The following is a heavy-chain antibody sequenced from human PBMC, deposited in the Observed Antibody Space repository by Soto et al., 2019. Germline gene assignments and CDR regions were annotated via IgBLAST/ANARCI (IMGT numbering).Heavy chain of an antibody. CDR1: GFTFSSYA. Sequence: QVQLVESGGGVVQPGRSLRLSCAASGFTFSSYAMHWVRQAPGKGLEWVAVISNDGYNKEYADSVKGRFTISRDNSKNTLYLQMNSLRPEDSAVYYCARPRDVWYFDLWGRGTLVTVSS. CDR3: ARPRDVWYFDL. CDR2: ISNDGYNK. V-gene: IGHV3-30-3*01. J-gene: IGHJ2*01.